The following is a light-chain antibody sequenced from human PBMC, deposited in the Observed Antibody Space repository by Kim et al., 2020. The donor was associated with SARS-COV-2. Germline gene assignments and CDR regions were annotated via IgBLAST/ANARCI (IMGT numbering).Light chain of an antibody. CDR3: NSRDRNGDHFP. Sequence: SSELTQDPAVFVALGQTVRITCQGDSLRSYHASWYQQKPGQAPVLVIYGKNNRPSGIPDRFSGSSSGNSASLPITGAQAEDEADYYCNSRDRNGDHFPFG. V-gene: IGLV3-19*01. J-gene: IGLJ2*01. CDR1: SLRSYH. CDR2: GKN.